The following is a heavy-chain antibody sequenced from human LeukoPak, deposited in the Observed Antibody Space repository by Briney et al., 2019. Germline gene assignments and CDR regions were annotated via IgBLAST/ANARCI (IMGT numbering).Heavy chain of an antibody. CDR1: GFTFSSYA. J-gene: IGHJ4*02. CDR3: AREAYYYDSSGLVDY. D-gene: IGHD3-22*01. Sequence: GGSLRLSCAASGFTFSSYAMHWVRQAPGKGLEWVAVISYDGSNKYYADSVKGRFTISRDNSKNTLYLQMNSLRAEDTAVYYCAREAYYYDSSGLVDYWGQGTLVTVSS. V-gene: IGHV3-30-3*01. CDR2: ISYDGSNK.